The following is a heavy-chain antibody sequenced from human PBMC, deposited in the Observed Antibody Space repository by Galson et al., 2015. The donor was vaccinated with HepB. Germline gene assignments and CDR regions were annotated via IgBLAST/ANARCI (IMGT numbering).Heavy chain of an antibody. D-gene: IGHD6-6*01. CDR1: GFTFSSYG. J-gene: IGHJ4*02. CDR3: AKDSGGDSSSSGDY. Sequence: SLRLSCAASGFTFSSYGMHWVRQAPGKGLEWVAVISYDGSNKYYADSVKGRFTISRDNSKNTLYLQMNSLRAEDTAVYYCAKDSGGDSSSSGDYWGQGTLVTVSS. V-gene: IGHV3-30*18. CDR2: ISYDGSNK.